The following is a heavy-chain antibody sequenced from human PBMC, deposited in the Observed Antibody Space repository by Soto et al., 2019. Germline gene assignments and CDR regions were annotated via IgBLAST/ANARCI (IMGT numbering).Heavy chain of an antibody. J-gene: IGHJ5*02. CDR1: GFSFSNYG. CDR3: AKDRVIQLLPIWPDP. V-gene: IGHV3-30*18. CDR2: VSSDGNNK. Sequence: GALRLSCVASGFSFSNYGMHWVRQAPGKGLEWVAFVSSDGNNKYYAESVKGRSTISRDNAKNTLYLQVDRLTVDDTAVYYCAKDRVIQLLPIWPDPWGQGTLVTVSS. D-gene: IGHD2-2*01.